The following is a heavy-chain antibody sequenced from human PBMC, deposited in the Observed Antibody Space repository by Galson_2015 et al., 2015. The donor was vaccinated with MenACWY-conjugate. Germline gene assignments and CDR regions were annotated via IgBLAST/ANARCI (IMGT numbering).Heavy chain of an antibody. V-gene: IGHV2-5*02. Sequence: PALVKPTQTLTLTCTFSGFSLTTSGVGVGWIRQPPGKALEWLALIYWDDDRRYSPSLRTRLAITKDTSRNQVVFTMANMDPVDTATYYCVHIVITYGGLSGDDAFDVWDLGTVVTVSS. CDR3: VHIVITYGGLSGDDAFDV. CDR2: IYWDDDR. CDR1: GFSLTTSGVG. D-gene: IGHD3-16*01. J-gene: IGHJ3*01.